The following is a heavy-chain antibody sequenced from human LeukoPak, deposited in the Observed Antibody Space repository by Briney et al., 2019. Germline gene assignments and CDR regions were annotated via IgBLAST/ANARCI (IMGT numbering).Heavy chain of an antibody. D-gene: IGHD5-18*01. Sequence: PGGSLRLSCAASGFTFSSYEMSWVRQAPGKGLEWVANIKQDGSEKYYVDSVKGRFTISRDNAKNSLYLQMNSLRAEDTAVYYCARDRWGYSYGGDWGQGTLVTVSS. J-gene: IGHJ4*02. CDR1: GFTFSSYE. V-gene: IGHV3-7*01. CDR3: ARDRWGYSYGGD. CDR2: IKQDGSEK.